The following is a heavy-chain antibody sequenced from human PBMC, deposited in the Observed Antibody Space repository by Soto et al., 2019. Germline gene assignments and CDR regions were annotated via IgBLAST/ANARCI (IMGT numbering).Heavy chain of an antibody. V-gene: IGHV3-30*18. J-gene: IGHJ6*02. CDR1: GFTFSSNG. CDR2: ISYDGSNK. CDR3: AKDRGGDIVLVPAAIDYGMDV. D-gene: IGHD2-2*02. Sequence: GGSLRLSCAASGFTFSSNGMHWVRLAPGKGLEWVAVISYDGSNKYYADSVKGRFTISRDNSKNTLYLQMNSLRAEDTAVYYCAKDRGGDIVLVPAAIDYGMDVWGQGTTVTVSS.